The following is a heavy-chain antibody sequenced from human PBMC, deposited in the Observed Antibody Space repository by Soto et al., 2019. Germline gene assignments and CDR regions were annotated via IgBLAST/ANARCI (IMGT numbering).Heavy chain of an antibody. CDR2: ISGSGGTT. J-gene: IGHJ6*02. CDR3: AKGVGYCISTSCYSGMDV. CDR1: GFSFIDYS. V-gene: IGHV3-23*01. D-gene: IGHD2-2*03. Sequence: GESLKISCAASGFSFIDYSMNWVRQAPGKGLEWVSLISGSGGTTYYADSVKGRFTISRDNSKNTLYLQMNSLSAEDTAVYYCAKGVGYCISTSCYSGMDVWGQGTTVTVSS.